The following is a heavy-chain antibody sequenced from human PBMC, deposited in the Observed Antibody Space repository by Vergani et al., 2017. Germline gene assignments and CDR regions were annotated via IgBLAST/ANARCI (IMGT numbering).Heavy chain of an antibody. D-gene: IGHD2-15*01. CDR2: IYTSGST. CDR1: GGSISSYY. Sequence: QVQLQESGPGLVKPSETLSLTCTVSGGSISSYYWSWIRQPPGKGLEWIGYIYTSGSTNYNPSLKSRVTISVDTSKNQFSLKLSSVTAADTAVYYCARGAVVVAATLGYYYYYGMDVWGQGTTVTVSS. J-gene: IGHJ6*02. CDR3: ARGAVVVAATLGYYYYYGMDV. V-gene: IGHV4-4*08.